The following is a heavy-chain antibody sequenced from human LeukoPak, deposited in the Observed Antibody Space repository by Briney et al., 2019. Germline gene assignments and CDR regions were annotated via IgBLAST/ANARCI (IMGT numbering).Heavy chain of an antibody. Sequence: PSETLSLTCTVSGGSISSYYWSWIRQPPGKGLEWIGYIYTSGSTNYNPSLKSRVTISVDTSKNQFSLKLSSVTAADTAVYYCAGLHSVLGRSYVYYYMDVWGKGTTVTVSS. CDR2: IYTSGST. J-gene: IGHJ6*03. CDR3: AGLHSVLGRSYVYYYMDV. V-gene: IGHV4-4*09. D-gene: IGHD3-16*01. CDR1: GGSISSYY.